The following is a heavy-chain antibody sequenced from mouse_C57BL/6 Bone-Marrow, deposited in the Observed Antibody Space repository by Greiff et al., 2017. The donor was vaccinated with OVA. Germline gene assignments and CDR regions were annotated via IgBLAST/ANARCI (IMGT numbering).Heavy chain of an antibody. D-gene: IGHD1-1*01. CDR2: LSNGGGST. CDR3: ARHGTTVVADY. V-gene: IGHV5-12*01. Sequence: EVKLMESGGGLVQPGGSLKLSCAASGFTFSDYYMYWVRQTPEKRLEWVAFLSNGGGSTYYPDTVKGRFTISRDNAKNTLYLQMSRLKSEDTAMYYCARHGTTVVADYWGQGTTLTVSS. CDR1: GFTFSDYY. J-gene: IGHJ2*01.